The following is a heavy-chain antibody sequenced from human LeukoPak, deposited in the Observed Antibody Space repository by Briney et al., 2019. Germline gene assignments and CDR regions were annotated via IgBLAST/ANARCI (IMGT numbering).Heavy chain of an antibody. J-gene: IGHJ5*02. CDR3: AGLYGVFDP. CDR2: INHSGST. V-gene: IGHV4-34*01. D-gene: IGHD3-10*02. Sequence: SETLSLTCAVYGGSFSGYYWSWIRQPPGKGLEWIGEINHSGSTNHNPSLKSRVTISVDTSKNQFSLKLSSVTAADTAVYYCAGLYGVFDPWGQGTLVTVSS. CDR1: GGSFSGYY.